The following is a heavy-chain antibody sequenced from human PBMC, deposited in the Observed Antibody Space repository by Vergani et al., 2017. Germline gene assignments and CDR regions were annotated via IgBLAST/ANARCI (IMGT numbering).Heavy chain of an antibody. V-gene: IGHV3-9*01. CDR1: GFTFSSYA. Sequence: EVQLVESGGGLVQPGGSLRLSCAASGFTFSSYAMHWVRQAPGKGLEWVSGISWNSGSIGYADSVKGRFTISRDNAKNSLYLQMNSLRAEDTAVYYCARDLAIAAADEYYFDYWGQGTLVTVSS. CDR3: ARDLAIAAADEYYFDY. J-gene: IGHJ4*02. D-gene: IGHD6-13*01. CDR2: ISWNSGSI.